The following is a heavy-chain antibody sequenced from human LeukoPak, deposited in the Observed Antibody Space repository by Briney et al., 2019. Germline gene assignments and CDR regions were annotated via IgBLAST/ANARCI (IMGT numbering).Heavy chain of an antibody. CDR3: ARSSSSYPWYYGMDV. D-gene: IGHD6-19*01. J-gene: IGHJ6*02. CDR1: GFTFSSYW. V-gene: IGHV3-74*01. Sequence: GGSLRLSCAASGFTFSSYWMHWVRHAPGKGLVWVSRISSDGSSTSYADSVKGRFTISRDNAKNTLYLQMNSLRAEDTAVYYCARSSSSYPWYYGMDVWGQGTTVTVSS. CDR2: ISSDGSST.